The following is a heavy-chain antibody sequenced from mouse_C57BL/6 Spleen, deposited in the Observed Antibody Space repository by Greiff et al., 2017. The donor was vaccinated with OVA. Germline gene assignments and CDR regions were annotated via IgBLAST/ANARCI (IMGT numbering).Heavy chain of an antibody. CDR2: IDPSASYT. CDR1: GYTFTSYW. D-gene: IGHD2-3*01. CDR3: ARGRLLPLDY. Sequence: VQLQQPGAELVMPGASVKLSCKASGYTFTSYWMHWVKQRPGQGLEWIGEIDPSASYTYYNEKFKGKSTLTVDKSSSTAYMQLSSLTSEDSAVYYCARGRLLPLDYWGQGTTLTVSS. J-gene: IGHJ2*01. V-gene: IGHV1-69*01.